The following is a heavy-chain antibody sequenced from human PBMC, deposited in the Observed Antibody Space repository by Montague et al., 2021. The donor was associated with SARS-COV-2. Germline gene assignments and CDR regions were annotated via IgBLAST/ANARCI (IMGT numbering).Heavy chain of an antibody. Sequence: SETLSLTCKVSGDSITTTTYYWVWIRQPPVKGLEWIGSINYSGSTFYNPSLKSRLSMSMDTSTNQFSLRLTSMTAADTAIYYCVRRGGTYYYGSGSFDPWGQGTLVAVSS. CDR2: INYSGST. V-gene: IGHV4-39*01. CDR3: VRRGGTYYYGSGSFDP. CDR1: GDSITTTTYY. D-gene: IGHD3-10*01. J-gene: IGHJ5*02.